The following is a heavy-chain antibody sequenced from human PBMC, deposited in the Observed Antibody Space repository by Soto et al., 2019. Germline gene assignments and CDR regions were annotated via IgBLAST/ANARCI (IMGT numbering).Heavy chain of an antibody. J-gene: IGHJ4*02. Sequence: SETLSLTCAVSGDSIGGFNWWSWLRQAPGKGPEWIGEFHHVGTTNYNPSLRSRVTISVDKSKNQFSLSLSSVTAVDTAAYYCARGTIDYLGRGFDYWGQGSLVTVSS. CDR2: FHHVGTT. D-gene: IGHD3-16*01. CDR1: GDSIGGFNW. CDR3: ARGTIDYLGRGFDY. V-gene: IGHV4-4*02.